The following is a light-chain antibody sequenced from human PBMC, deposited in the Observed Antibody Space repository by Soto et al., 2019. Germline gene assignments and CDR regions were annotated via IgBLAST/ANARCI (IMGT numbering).Light chain of an antibody. V-gene: IGKV1-39*01. J-gene: IGKJ1*01. CDR1: QSSSDY. CDR3: QQSFITPWT. CDR2: AAS. Sequence: DIPRTQPPSSLSASVGGRVTITCLANQSSSDYLKWCQQKPATDAKLPLYAASTLQSGVPSRFSGSASETDFTLTTSSLQPGDFATYYCQQSFITPWTFGQGTKVDI.